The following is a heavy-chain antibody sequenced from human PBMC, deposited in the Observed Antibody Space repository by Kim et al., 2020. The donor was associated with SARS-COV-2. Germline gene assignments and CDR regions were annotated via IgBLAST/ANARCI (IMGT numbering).Heavy chain of an antibody. Sequence: GSLRLSCAASGFTFSSYGMHWDRQAPGKGLGWVAVISYDGSNKYYADSVKGRFTISRDNSKNTLYLQMNRLRAEDTAVYYCAKVPQYSSSWYTSIGVMDVWGQGTTVTVSS. CDR3: AKVPQYSSSWYTSIGVMDV. J-gene: IGHJ6*01. CDR2: ISYDGSNK. V-gene: IGHV3-30*18. CDR1: GFTFSSYG. D-gene: IGHD6-13*01.